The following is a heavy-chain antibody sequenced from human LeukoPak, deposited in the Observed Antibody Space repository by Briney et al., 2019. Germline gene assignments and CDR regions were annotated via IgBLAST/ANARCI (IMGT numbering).Heavy chain of an antibody. J-gene: IGHJ6*03. V-gene: IGHV1-18*01. CDR2: ISGNNGNT. D-gene: IGHD1-14*01. CDR1: GYTFTSYS. CDR3: ARDRTVYMDV. Sequence: GASVKVSCKASGYTFTSYSITWVRQAPGQGLEWVGWISGNNGNTFYAQKLQGRVTLTTDTSTRTAYLELRSLRSDDTVVYFCARDRTVYMDVWGKGTTVTVSS.